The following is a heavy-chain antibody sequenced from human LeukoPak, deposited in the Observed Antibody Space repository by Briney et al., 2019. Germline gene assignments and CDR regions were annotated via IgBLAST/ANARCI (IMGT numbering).Heavy chain of an antibody. CDR2: IYYSGST. Sequence: SETLSLTCTVSGGSISSYYWSWIRQPPGKGLEWIGYIYYSGSTNYNPSLKSRVTISVDTSKNQFSLKLSSVTAADTAVYYCARGADGYNPNFIWGQGTLVTVSS. CDR3: ARGADGYNPNFI. J-gene: IGHJ4*02. V-gene: IGHV4-59*01. CDR1: GGSISSYY. D-gene: IGHD5-24*01.